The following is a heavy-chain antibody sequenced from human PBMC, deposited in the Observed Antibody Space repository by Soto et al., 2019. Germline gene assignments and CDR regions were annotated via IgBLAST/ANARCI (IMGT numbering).Heavy chain of an antibody. D-gene: IGHD3-10*01. Sequence: SETLSLTCTVSGGSISSSSYYWGGIRQPPGKGLEWIGSIYHSGSTSYSPSLMSRVTISVDKSKNQFSLNLSPVTAADTAVYYCATRIYGTYYFDYWGQGALVTVSS. CDR2: IYHSGST. CDR1: GGSISSSSYY. V-gene: IGHV4-39*07. J-gene: IGHJ4*02. CDR3: ATRIYGTYYFDY.